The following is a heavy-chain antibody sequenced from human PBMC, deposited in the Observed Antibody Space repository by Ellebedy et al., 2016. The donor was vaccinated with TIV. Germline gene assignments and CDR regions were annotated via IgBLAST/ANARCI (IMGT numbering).Heavy chain of an antibody. D-gene: IGHD6-19*01. CDR2: ISGSGDTT. CDR1: GFTFSSYA. V-gene: IGHV3-23*01. CDR3: ARAGSSGWEAYFDL. J-gene: IGHJ2*01. Sequence: GESLKISCAASGFTFSSYAMNWVRQAPGKGLEWVSAISGSGDTTYYADSVKGRFTISRDNAKNTLYLQMNSLRAEDTAVYYCARAGSSGWEAYFDLWGRGTLVTVSS.